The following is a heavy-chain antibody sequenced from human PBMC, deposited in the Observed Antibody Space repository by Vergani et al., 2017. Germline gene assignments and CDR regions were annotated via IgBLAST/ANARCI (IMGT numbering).Heavy chain of an antibody. D-gene: IGHD2-21*02. CDR1: GYTFTGYY. Sequence: QVQLVQSGAEVKKPGASVKVSCKASGYTFTGYYMHWVRQAPAQGLAWMGWINPNSGGTNYAQKFQGRVTMTRDKSISTAYMELSRLRSDDTAVYYCARRYCGGDCYSDTNFDYWGQGTLVTVSS. CDR2: INPNSGGT. V-gene: IGHV1-2*02. J-gene: IGHJ4*02. CDR3: ARRYCGGDCYSDTNFDY.